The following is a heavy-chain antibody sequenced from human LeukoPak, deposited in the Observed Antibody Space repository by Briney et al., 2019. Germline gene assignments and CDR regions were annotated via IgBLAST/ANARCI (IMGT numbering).Heavy chain of an antibody. J-gene: IGHJ4*02. CDR3: ARGHDYSTLRYNDY. D-gene: IGHD4-11*01. CDR1: GASISSYY. CDR2: ISTSGTT. V-gene: IGHV4-4*07. Sequence: SETLSLSCTVSGASISSYYWNWIPPPAGKGLEWIGRISTSGTTNYNPSLKSRVTISVDKSKNQFSLKLSSVTAADTAVYYCARGHDYSTLRYNDYWGQGTLVTVSS.